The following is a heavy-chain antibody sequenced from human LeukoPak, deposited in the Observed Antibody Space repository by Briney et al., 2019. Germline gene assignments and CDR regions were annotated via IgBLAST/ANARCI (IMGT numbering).Heavy chain of an antibody. J-gene: IGHJ4*02. Sequence: SETLSLTCTVSGGSISSSSYYWGWIRQPPGKRLEWIGSMDYSGSTYYNSSLKSRVTISVDTSKNQFSLKLSSVTAADTAVYYCARDVGEYFDYWGQGTLVTVSS. CDR1: GGSISSSSYY. D-gene: IGHD3-3*01. V-gene: IGHV4-39*07. CDR3: ARDVGEYFDY. CDR2: MDYSGST.